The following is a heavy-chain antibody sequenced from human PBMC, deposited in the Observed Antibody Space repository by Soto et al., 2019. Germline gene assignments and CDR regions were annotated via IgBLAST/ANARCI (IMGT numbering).Heavy chain of an antibody. CDR3: AHRVVGSGSLTRAFDF. CDR2: IYWVGDK. J-gene: IGHJ3*01. D-gene: IGHD2-15*01. CDR1: GFSLSTSGVG. V-gene: IGHV2-5*02. Sequence: QITLKESGPTLVKPTQTLTLTCTFSGFSLSTSGVGVGWIRQPPGKALEWLALIYWVGDKRYTPSLKGRLTITKDTSKIQVVLTMTTVDPEDTATKYCAHRVVGSGSLTRAFDFWGQGTMVTVSS.